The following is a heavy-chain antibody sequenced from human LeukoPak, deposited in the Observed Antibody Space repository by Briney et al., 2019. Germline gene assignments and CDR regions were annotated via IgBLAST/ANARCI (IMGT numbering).Heavy chain of an antibody. CDR1: GYTFASSG. D-gene: IGHD5/OR15-5a*01. Sequence: AASVKVSCKASGYTFASSGISWVRRAPGQGLEWMGWISAYNGNTNYAQKLQGRVTMTTDTSTSTAYMELRSLRSDDTAVYYCARESTIASYGMDVWGQGTTVTVSS. CDR3: ARESTIASYGMDV. J-gene: IGHJ6*02. CDR2: ISAYNGNT. V-gene: IGHV1-18*01.